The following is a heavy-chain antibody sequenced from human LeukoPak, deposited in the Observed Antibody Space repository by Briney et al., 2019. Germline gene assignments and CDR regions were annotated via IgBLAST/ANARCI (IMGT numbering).Heavy chain of an antibody. D-gene: IGHD4-23*01. CDR2: IYYSGST. CDR1: GVSISSYY. V-gene: IGHV4-59*01. CDR3: ALGGNPYYFDY. Sequence: SETLSLTCTVSGVSISSYYWSWIRQPPGKGLEWIGYIYYSGSTNYNPSLKSRVTISVDTSKNQFSLKLSSVTAADTAVYYCALGGNPYYFDYWGQGTLVTVSS. J-gene: IGHJ4*02.